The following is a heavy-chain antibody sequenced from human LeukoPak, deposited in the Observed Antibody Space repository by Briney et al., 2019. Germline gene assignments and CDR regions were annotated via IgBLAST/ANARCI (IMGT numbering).Heavy chain of an antibody. J-gene: IGHJ6*02. D-gene: IGHD2-8*01. CDR3: ARQPNPPDCPNGVCYSYYGMDV. V-gene: IGHV5-10-1*01. Sequence: GESLKISCKGSGYSCTSYWISWVRQMPGKGLEWMGRIDPSDSYTNYSPSFQGDGTISADKSISTAYLQWSSLKASDPAMYYCARQPNPPDCPNGVCYSYYGMDVWGQGTTVTVSS. CDR1: GYSCTSYW. CDR2: IDPSDSYT.